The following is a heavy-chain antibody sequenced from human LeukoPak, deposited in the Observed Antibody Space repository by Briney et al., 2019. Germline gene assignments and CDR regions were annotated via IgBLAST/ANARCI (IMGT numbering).Heavy chain of an antibody. Sequence: HSGGSLRLSCAASGFTFDDYAMHWVRQAPGKGLEWASGISWNSGSIGYADSVKGRFTISRDNAKNSLYLQMNSLRAEDTALYYCAKDYTAMVRGPDYWGQGTLVTVSS. J-gene: IGHJ4*02. CDR3: AKDYTAMVRGPDY. D-gene: IGHD5-18*01. CDR1: GFTFDDYA. V-gene: IGHV3-9*01. CDR2: ISWNSGSI.